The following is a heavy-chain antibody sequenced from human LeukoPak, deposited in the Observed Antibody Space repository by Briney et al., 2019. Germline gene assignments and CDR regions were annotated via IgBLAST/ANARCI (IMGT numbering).Heavy chain of an antibody. CDR3: TRDADYGGNSGLGIYVDY. CDR2: IRSKAYGGTT. V-gene: IGHV3-49*03. Sequence: GGSLRPSCTASGFTFGDYAMSWFRQAPGKGLEWVGFIRSKAYGGTTEYAASVKGRFTISRDDSKSIAYLQMNSLKTEDTAVYYCTRDADYGGNSGLGIYVDYWGQGTLVTVSS. CDR1: GFTFGDYA. J-gene: IGHJ4*02. D-gene: IGHD4-23*01.